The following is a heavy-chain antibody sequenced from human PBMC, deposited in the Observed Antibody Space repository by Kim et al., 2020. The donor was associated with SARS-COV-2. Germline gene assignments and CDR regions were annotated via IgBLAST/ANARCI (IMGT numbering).Heavy chain of an antibody. J-gene: IGHJ3*02. CDR3: ARVDSSGYFSRPDAFDI. V-gene: IGHV4-34*01. D-gene: IGHD3-22*01. Sequence: LKSRVTISVDTSKNQFSLKLSSVTAADTAVYYCARVDSSGYFSRPDAFDIWGQGTMVTVSS.